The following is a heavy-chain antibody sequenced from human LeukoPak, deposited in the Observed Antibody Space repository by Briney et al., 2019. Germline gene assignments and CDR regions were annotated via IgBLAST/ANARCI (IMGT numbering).Heavy chain of an antibody. CDR2: IYHSGST. D-gene: IGHD3-22*01. Sequence: SETLSLTCTVSGYSISSGYYWGWIRQPPGKGLEWIGSIYHSGSTYYNPSLKSRVTISVDTSKNQFSLKLSSVTAADTVVYYCARADSSGYYAPFDYWGQGTLVTVSS. J-gene: IGHJ4*02. V-gene: IGHV4-38-2*02. CDR1: GYSISSGYY. CDR3: ARADSSGYYAPFDY.